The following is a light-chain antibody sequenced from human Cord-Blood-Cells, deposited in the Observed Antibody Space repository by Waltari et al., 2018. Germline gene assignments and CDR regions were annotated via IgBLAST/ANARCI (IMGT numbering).Light chain of an antibody. Sequence: QSVLTQPPSVSWAPGQRVTIACTGSSSNIGAGYDVHWYQQLPGTAPKLLIYGNSHRPSGVPDRFSGSKSGSSASLAITGLQAEDEADYYCQSYDSSLSGSVFGGGTKLTVL. J-gene: IGLJ2*01. V-gene: IGLV1-40*01. CDR2: GNS. CDR1: SSNIGAGYD. CDR3: QSYDSSLSGSV.